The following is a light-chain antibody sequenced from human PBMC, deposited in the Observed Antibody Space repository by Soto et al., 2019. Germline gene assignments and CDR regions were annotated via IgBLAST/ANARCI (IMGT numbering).Light chain of an antibody. V-gene: IGKV3-20*01. J-gene: IGKJ2*01. CDR3: QQHGGSPLYT. Sequence: EIVLTQSPGTLSLSPGERATLSCRASQSVSSNFLAWYQQKPGQAPRLLIYGASSRATGIPDRFSGSGSGTDFTLTISRLEPDDFAVYYCQQHGGSPLYTFGQGTKLEIK. CDR2: GAS. CDR1: QSVSSNF.